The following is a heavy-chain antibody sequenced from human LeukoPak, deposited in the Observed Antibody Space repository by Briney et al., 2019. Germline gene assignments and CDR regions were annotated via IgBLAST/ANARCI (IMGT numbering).Heavy chain of an antibody. J-gene: IGHJ3*02. CDR3: ARGPLRYTYYYDSSGYSNDAFDI. CDR1: GGSISSGGYS. CDR2: IYHSGST. Sequence: PSETLSLTCAVSGGSISSGGYSWSWIRQPPGKGLEWIGYIYHSGSTYYNPSLKSRVTISVDRSKNQFSLKLSSVTAADTAVYYCARGPLRYTYYYDSSGYSNDAFDIWGQGTMVTVS. V-gene: IGHV4-30-2*01. D-gene: IGHD3-22*01.